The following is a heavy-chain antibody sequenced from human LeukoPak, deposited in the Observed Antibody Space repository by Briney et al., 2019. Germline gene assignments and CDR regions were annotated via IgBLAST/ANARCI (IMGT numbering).Heavy chain of an antibody. CDR1: GFTVSSNY. J-gene: IGHJ4*02. CDR2: IYSGGST. CDR3: ARVRCSSTSCYEPHFDY. V-gene: IGHV3-66*01. D-gene: IGHD2-2*01. Sequence: GGSLRLSCAASGFTVSSNYMSWVRQAPGKGLEWVSVIYSGGSTYQADSVKGRFTISRDNSKNTLYLQMNSLRAEDTAVYYCARVRCSSTSCYEPHFDYWGQGTLVTVSS.